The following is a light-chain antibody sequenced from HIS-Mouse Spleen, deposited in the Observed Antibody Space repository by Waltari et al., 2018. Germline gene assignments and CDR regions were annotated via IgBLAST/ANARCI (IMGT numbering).Light chain of an antibody. Sequence: AIQLTQSPSSLSASVGDIVTITCRASQGISSALAWYQQKPGKAPKLLIYDASSLESGVPSRFSGSGSGTDFTLTISSLQPEDFATYYCQQFNSYPIFTFGPGTKVDIK. J-gene: IGKJ3*01. CDR3: QQFNSYPIFT. V-gene: IGKV1-13*02. CDR2: DAS. CDR1: QGISSA.